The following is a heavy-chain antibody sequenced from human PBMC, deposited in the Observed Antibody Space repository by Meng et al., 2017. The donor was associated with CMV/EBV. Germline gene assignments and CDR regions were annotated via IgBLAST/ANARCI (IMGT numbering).Heavy chain of an antibody. CDR3: ASAGDITGTGRDYYYYYGMDV. Sequence: SVKVSCKASGGTFSSYAISWVRQAPGQGLEWMGGIIPILGIANYAQKFQGRVTITADKSTSTPYMELSSLRSEDTAVYYCASAGDITGTGRDYYYYYGMDVWGQGTTVTVSS. D-gene: IGHD1-7*01. CDR2: IIPILGIA. V-gene: IGHV1-69*10. CDR1: GGTFSSYA. J-gene: IGHJ6*02.